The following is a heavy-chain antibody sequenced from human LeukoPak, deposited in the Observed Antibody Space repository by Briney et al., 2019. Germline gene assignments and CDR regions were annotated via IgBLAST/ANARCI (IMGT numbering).Heavy chain of an antibody. D-gene: IGHD4-23*01. CDR1: GGSISSYY. CDR2: IYYSGST. Sequence: PSETLSLTCTVSGGSISSYYWSWIRQPPGKGLEWIGYIYYSGSTNYNPSLKSRVTISVDTSKNQFSLKLSSVTAADTAVYYCARGQGYGGGTVSDYWGQGTLVTVSS. J-gene: IGHJ4*02. V-gene: IGHV4-59*01. CDR3: ARGQGYGGGTVSDY.